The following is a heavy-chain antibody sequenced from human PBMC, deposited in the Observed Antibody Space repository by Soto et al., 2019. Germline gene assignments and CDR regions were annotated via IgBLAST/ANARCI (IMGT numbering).Heavy chain of an antibody. J-gene: IGHJ4*02. Sequence: QVQLVQSGAEVKKPGASVKVSCKASGYTFTSYGISWVRQAPGQGLEWMGWISAYNGNTNYAQKLQGRVTMTTDTSTSKAYRELRSLRSDDTAVYYCARDIYCSGGSCYSGEPLDWGQGTLVTVSS. CDR1: GYTFTSYG. V-gene: IGHV1-18*01. CDR3: ARDIYCSGGSCYSGEPLD. D-gene: IGHD2-15*01. CDR2: ISAYNGNT.